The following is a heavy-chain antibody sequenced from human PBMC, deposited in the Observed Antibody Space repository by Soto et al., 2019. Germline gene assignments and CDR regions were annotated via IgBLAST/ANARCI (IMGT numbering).Heavy chain of an antibody. Sequence: EVQLVESGGGLVKPGGSLRLSCAASGFTFTNDWLNWVRQAPGKGLQWVGRIKSKTDGGTTDYAAPVKGRFTISRDDSKNTLYLQMNSLKTEDTVVYYCTTDQKAVCGSGSYGYWGQGTLVTVSS. V-gene: IGHV3-15*07. CDR1: GFTFTNDW. CDR2: IKSKTDGGTT. CDR3: TTDQKAVCGSGSYGY. D-gene: IGHD3-10*01. J-gene: IGHJ4*02.